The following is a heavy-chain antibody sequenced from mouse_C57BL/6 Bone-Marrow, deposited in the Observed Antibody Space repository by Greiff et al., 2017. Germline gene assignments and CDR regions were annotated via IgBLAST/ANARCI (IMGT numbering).Heavy chain of an antibody. Sequence: VQLQQSGAELARPGASVKMSCKASGYTFTSSTMHWVKQRPGQGLEWIGYINPSRGYTKYNQKFKDKATLTADKSSSTAYRQLSSLTSEYYAVDYCARRVLQQGSDYWGQGTTLTVSS. CDR1: GYTFTSST. CDR3: ARRVLQQGSDY. D-gene: IGHD1-1*01. J-gene: IGHJ2*01. CDR2: INPSRGYT. V-gene: IGHV1-4*01.